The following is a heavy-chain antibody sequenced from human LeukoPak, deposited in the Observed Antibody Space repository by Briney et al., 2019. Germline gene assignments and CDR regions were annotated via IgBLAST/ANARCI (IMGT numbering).Heavy chain of an antibody. D-gene: IGHD4-17*01. V-gene: IGHV3-11*03. J-gene: IGHJ4*02. CDR3: ARSGSTVTTYYFDY. Sequence: PGGSLRLSCAASGFTFSDYYMSWIRQAPGKGLEWVSYISSSSSYTNYADSLKGRFTISRDNAKNSLYLQMNSLRAEDTAVYYCARSGSTVTTYYFDYWGQGTLVTVSS. CDR1: GFTFSDYY. CDR2: ISSSSSYT.